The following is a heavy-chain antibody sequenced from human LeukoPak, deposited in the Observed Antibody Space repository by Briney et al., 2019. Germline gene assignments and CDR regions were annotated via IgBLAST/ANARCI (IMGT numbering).Heavy chain of an antibody. CDR2: TYYSGST. D-gene: IGHD6-13*01. J-gene: IGHJ6*03. V-gene: IGHV4-59*12. CDR1: GGSISSYY. CDR3: ARDPGIAAAGPYYYYYYMDV. Sequence: SETLSLTCTVSGGSISSYYWSWIRQPPGKGLEWIGYTYYSGSTNYNPSLKSRVTISVDTSKNQFSLKLSSVTAADTAVYYCARDPGIAAAGPYYYYYYMDVWGKGTTVTVSS.